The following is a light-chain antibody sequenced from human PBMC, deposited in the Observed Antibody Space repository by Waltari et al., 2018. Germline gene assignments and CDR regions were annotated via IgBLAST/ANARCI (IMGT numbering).Light chain of an antibody. CDR2: SKN. V-gene: IGLV1-44*01. Sequence: QSVVTQPPAASGTPGQRVTISCSGSTSNIGSNIATWYQQVPGTGPKLRIHSKNQRPSGVPDRFSASKSGTSASLAINGLQSEDEADYYCATWDDSLNGVVFGGGTKLTVL. J-gene: IGLJ2*01. CDR1: TSNIGSNI. CDR3: ATWDDSLNGVV.